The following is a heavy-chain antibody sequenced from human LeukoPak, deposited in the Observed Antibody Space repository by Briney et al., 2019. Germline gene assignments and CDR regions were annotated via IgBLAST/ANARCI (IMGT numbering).Heavy chain of an antibody. V-gene: IGHV4-59*11. D-gene: IGHD4-17*01. CDR1: GGSISSHY. J-gene: IGHJ5*02. CDR3: ARGGSYYGDYSWFDP. Sequence: SETLSLTCTVSGGSISSHYWSWIRQPPGKGLEWIGYIYYSGSTDYNPSLKSRVTISVDTSKNQFSLKLSSVTAADTAVYYCARGGSYYGDYSWFDPWGQGTLVTVSS. CDR2: IYYSGST.